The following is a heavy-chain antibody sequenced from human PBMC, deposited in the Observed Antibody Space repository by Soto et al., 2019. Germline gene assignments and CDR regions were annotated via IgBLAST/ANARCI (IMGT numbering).Heavy chain of an antibody. CDR2: ISACNDYT. J-gene: IGHJ6*02. D-gene: IGHD3-16*01. CDR1: GYTFIRYG. V-gene: IGHV1-18*01. CDR3: ATGGNSDYSWGKLRHYGLDV. Sequence: QVQLVQSAGEVKKPGASVKVSCKASGYTFIRYGITWVRQAPGQGLEWMGWISACNDYTNYAQKLQGRVTMTTDTSTRVIYLNERSVNTADTALYYFATGGNSDYSWGKLRHYGLDVWGQGTSVTVSS.